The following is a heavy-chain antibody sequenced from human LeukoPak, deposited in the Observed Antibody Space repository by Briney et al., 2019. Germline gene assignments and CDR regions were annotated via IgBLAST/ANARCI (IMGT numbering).Heavy chain of an antibody. J-gene: IGHJ5*02. CDR1: GFIFNNAW. D-gene: IGHD3-9*01. CDR3: TTDRRHDILTGYYRGWFDP. V-gene: IGHV3-15*01. CDR2: IKSKIDGGTT. Sequence: GGPQRLSCTASGFIFNNAWVSGLRQATEGGVEWVSRIKSKIDGGTTDYAAPVKGRFTISRDDSQNTLFLRMRSLKTEDTAVYYCTTDRRHDILTGYYRGWFDPWGQGILVTVSS.